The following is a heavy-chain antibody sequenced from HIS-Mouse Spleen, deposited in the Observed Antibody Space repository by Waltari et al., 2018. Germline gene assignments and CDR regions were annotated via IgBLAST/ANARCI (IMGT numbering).Heavy chain of an antibody. CDR3: AREIPYSSSWYDWYFDL. Sequence: QVQLQESGPGLVKPSQTLSLTCTVSGGSISSGGYYWSWIRQHPGKGLEWIGYIYYSGSTYHNPSRKSRVTISVDTSKNQFSLKLSSVTAADTAVYYCAREIPYSSSWYDWYFDLCGRGTLVTVSS. V-gene: IGHV4-31*03. D-gene: IGHD6-13*01. CDR2: IYYSGST. J-gene: IGHJ2*01. CDR1: GGSISSGGYY.